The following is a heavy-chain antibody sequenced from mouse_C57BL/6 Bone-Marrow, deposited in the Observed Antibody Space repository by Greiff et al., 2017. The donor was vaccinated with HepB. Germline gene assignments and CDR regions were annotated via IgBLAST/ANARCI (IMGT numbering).Heavy chain of an antibody. CDR1: GFTFSDYY. CDR2: ISNGGGST. Sequence: EVQLQESGGGLVQPGGSLKLSCAASGFTFSDYYMYWVRQTPEKRLEWVAYISNGGGSTYYPDTVKGRFTISRDNAKNTLYLQMSRLKSEDTAMYYCAGGTYFDYWGQGTTLTVSS. D-gene: IGHD2-14*01. V-gene: IGHV5-12*01. CDR3: AGGTYFDY. J-gene: IGHJ2*01.